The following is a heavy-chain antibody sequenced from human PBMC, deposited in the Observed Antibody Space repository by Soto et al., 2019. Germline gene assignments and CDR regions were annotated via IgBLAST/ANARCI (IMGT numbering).Heavy chain of an antibody. CDR1: VGSISSSSYY. D-gene: IGHD3-22*01. Sequence: ETLSLTCTVSVGSISSSSYYWGWIRQPPGKGLEWIGSIYYRESTYYNPSLKSRVTISVDTSKNQFSLNLSSVTAADTAVYYCARCRSYDSSGYYYSWFDPWGQGTQVTVSS. CDR2: IYYREST. CDR3: ARCRSYDSSGYYYSWFDP. J-gene: IGHJ5*02. V-gene: IGHV4-39*01.